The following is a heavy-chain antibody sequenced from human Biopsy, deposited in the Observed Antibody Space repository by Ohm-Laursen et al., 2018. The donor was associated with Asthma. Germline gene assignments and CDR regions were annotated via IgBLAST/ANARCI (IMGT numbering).Heavy chain of an antibody. J-gene: IGHJ6*02. CDR3: ARGYSGSDRIVYYYSGLEV. V-gene: IGHV1-69*13. Sequence: SVKVSCKASGDSFSNYAISWVRQAPGQGLEWMGGLIPVLGTPDHAQMFEGRVAITADESTSTAYMELSCLSSEDTAVYYCARGYSGSDRIVYYYSGLEVWGQGTTVTVSS. D-gene: IGHD5-12*01. CDR2: LIPVLGTP. CDR1: GDSFSNYA.